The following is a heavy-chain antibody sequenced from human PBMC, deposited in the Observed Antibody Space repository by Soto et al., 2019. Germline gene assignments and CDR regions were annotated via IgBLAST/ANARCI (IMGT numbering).Heavy chain of an antibody. CDR1: GFTFRNYS. J-gene: IGHJ6*02. Sequence: GGSLRLSCAASGFTFRNYSMNWVRQAPGKGLEWVSAISSSSSYIYYADSVKGRFTISRDSAKNSLYLKMKSLRAEDTAVYYCAREDNGMDVWGQGTTGTVSS. D-gene: IGHD2-15*01. CDR3: AREDNGMDV. CDR2: ISSSSSYI. V-gene: IGHV3-21*01.